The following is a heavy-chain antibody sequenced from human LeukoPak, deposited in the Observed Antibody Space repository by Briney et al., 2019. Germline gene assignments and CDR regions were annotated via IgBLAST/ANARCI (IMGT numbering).Heavy chain of an antibody. J-gene: IGHJ4*02. Sequence: SETLSLTCAVSGYSINSGHYWGWTRRPPGKGLEWIGCIYHSGSTYYSPSLKSRVTISVDTSKNQFSLKLTSVTAADTAVYYCARRAIYYYDSSGYDWGQGSLVTVSS. V-gene: IGHV4-38-2*01. CDR3: ARRAIYYYDSSGYD. CDR1: GYSINSGHY. CDR2: IYHSGST. D-gene: IGHD3-22*01.